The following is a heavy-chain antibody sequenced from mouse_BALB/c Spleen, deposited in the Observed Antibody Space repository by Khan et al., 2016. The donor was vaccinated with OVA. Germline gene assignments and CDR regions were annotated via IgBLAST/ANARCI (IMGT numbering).Heavy chain of an antibody. J-gene: IGHJ2*01. CDR3: ARGGITTGYFDY. D-gene: IGHD1-1*01. CDR2: IYPGDGNT. Sequence: QVQLQQPGTELARPGASVKLSCKASGYTFTSYWMQWVKQRPGQGLEWIGAIYPGDGNTRYTQKFKGKATLTADKSSSTAYMQLSSLASEDSAVYYWARGGITTGYFDYWGQGTTLTVSS. V-gene: IGHV1-87*01. CDR1: GYTFTSYW.